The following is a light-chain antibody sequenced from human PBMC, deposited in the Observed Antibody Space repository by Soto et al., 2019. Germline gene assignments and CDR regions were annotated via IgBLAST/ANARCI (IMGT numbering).Light chain of an antibody. V-gene: IGKV3-20*01. Sequence: EIVLTQSPGTLSLSPGERATPSCRASQSVSSSYLAWYQQKPGQAPRLLIYGASSRATGIPDRFSGSGSGTEFTLTISRLEPEDFALYYCQQYGSSPSTFGQGTRLEIK. CDR2: GAS. CDR1: QSVSSSY. J-gene: IGKJ5*01. CDR3: QQYGSSPST.